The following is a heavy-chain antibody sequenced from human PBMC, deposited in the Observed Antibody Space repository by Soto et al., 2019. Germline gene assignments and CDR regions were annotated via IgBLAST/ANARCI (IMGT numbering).Heavy chain of an antibody. V-gene: IGHV1-69*01. D-gene: IGHD2-2*01. CDR3: AIGPSPGRGGMDV. J-gene: IGHJ6*02. CDR2: IIPVFGTP. CDR1: GGTFSSYT. Sequence: QVQLVQSGAEVKKPGSSVKVSCQASGGTFSSYTISWVRQAPGHGLELMGGIIPVFGTPTYAPKFQGRVTITADESTTTAYMELTGLTSEDTAVYYCAIGPSPGRGGMDVWGQGTTVTVSS.